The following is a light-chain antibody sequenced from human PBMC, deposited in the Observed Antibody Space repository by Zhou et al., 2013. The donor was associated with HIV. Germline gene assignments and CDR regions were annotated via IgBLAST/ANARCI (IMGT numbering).Light chain of an antibody. CDR1: QSVSSY. CDR2: DAS. Sequence: EIVLTQSPATLSLSPGERAILSCRASQSVSSYLAWYQQKPGQAPRLLIYDASNRATGIPARFSGSGSGTDFILTISSLEPEDFAVYYCQQRSNWPPLLTFGGGTKVRSN. CDR3: QQRSNWPPLLT. J-gene: IGKJ4*01. V-gene: IGKV3-11*01.